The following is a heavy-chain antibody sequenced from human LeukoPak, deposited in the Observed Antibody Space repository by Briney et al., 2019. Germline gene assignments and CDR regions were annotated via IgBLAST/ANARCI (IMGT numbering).Heavy chain of an antibody. J-gene: IGHJ4*02. CDR1: GFTFSSYS. D-gene: IGHD3-16*01. V-gene: IGHV3-48*02. CDR2: ISSSSSTI. CDR3: GRDTKWGVLGGGKQYYFDY. Sequence: GGSLRLSCAASGFTFSSYSMNWVRQAPGKGLEWVSYISSSSSTIYYADSVKGRFTISRDNAKNSLYLQMNSLRDEDTAVYYGGRDTKWGVLGGGKQYYFDYWGQGTLVTVSS.